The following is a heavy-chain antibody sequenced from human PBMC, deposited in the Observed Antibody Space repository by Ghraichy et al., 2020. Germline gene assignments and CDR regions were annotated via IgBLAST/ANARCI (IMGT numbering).Heavy chain of an antibody. CDR2: ISSSSSYI. CDR1: GFTFSSYS. V-gene: IGHV3-21*01. D-gene: IGHD2-15*01. CDR3: ARTKDIVVVVAASDY. Sequence: LSLTCAASGFTFSSYSMNWVRQAPGKGLERVSSISSSSSYIYYADSVKGRFTISRDNAKNSLYLQMNSLRAEDTAVYYCARTKDIVVVVAASDYWGQGTLVTVSS. J-gene: IGHJ4*02.